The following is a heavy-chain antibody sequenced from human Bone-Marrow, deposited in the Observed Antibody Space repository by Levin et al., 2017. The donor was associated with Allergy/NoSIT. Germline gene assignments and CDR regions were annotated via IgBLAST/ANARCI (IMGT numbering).Heavy chain of an antibody. CDR1: GFTFSSYA. V-gene: IGHV3-23*01. CDR2: IRGGGETT. Sequence: SCAASGFTFSSYAMSWVRQSPGKGMEWVSAIRGGGETTFYADSVRGRFTISRDNSKNTLFLQMNSLRAEDTAVYFCARDLRWYYSDSAGYYWDSWGQGTQVTVSS. D-gene: IGHD3-22*01. CDR3: ARDLRWYYSDSAGYYWDS. J-gene: IGHJ4*02.